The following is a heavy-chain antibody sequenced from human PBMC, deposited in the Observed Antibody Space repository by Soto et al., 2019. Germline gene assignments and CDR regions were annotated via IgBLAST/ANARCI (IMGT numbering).Heavy chain of an antibody. CDR3: AADTKVVPAAIAYYYYYMDV. CDR2: IVVGSGNT. Sequence: ASVKVSCKASGFTFTSSAMQWVRQARGQRLEWIGWIVVGSGNTNYAQKFQERVTITRDMSTSTAYMELSSLRSEDTAVYYCAADTKVVPAAIAYYYYYMDVWGKGTTVTVSS. CDR1: GFTFTSSA. V-gene: IGHV1-58*02. J-gene: IGHJ6*03. D-gene: IGHD2-2*01.